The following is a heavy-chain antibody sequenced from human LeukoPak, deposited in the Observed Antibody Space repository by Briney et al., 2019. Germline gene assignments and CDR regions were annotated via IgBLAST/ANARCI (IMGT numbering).Heavy chain of an antibody. CDR2: TYYRSKWYN. D-gene: IGHD4-17*01. Sequence: SQTLSLTCAISGDSVSSNSAAWNWIRQSPSRGLEWLGRTYYRSKWYNDYAVSVKSRKTINPDTSKNQFSLQLNSVTPEDTAVYYCARGELTTVTPLAIFDYWGQGTLVTVSS. V-gene: IGHV6-1*01. CDR1: GDSVSSNSAA. CDR3: ARGELTTVTPLAIFDY. J-gene: IGHJ4*02.